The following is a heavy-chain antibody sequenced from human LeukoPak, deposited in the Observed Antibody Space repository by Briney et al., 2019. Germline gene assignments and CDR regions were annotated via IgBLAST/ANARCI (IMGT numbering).Heavy chain of an antibody. J-gene: IGHJ3*02. V-gene: IGHV1-46*01. Sequence: ASVKVSCKASGYTFTSYYMHWVRQAPGQGLEWMGIINPSGGSTSYAQKFQGRVTMTRDTSTSTVYMELSSLRSEDTAVYYCARVGGYDFYWGAFDIWGQGTMVTVSS. CDR3: ARVGGYDFYWGAFDI. D-gene: IGHD3-3*01. CDR2: INPSGGST. CDR1: GYTFTSYY.